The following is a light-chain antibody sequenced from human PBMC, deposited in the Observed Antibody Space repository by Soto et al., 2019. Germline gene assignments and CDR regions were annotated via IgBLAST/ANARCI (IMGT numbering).Light chain of an antibody. CDR2: GAS. Sequence: ETVMTQSPATLSVSPGERATLSCRASQSVGSNLAWYQQKPGQAPRLLTYGASTRATGIPARFSGSGSGTEFTLTITSLQSEDFEVYYCQHYNNWPFTLAPGTKVDIK. V-gene: IGKV3-15*01. CDR1: QSVGSN. J-gene: IGKJ3*01. CDR3: QHYNNWPFT.